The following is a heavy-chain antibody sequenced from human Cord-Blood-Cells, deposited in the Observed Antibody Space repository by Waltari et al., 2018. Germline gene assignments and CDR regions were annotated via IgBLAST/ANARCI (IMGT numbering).Heavy chain of an antibody. CDR2: IYYSGST. V-gene: IGHV4-59*08. J-gene: IGHJ4*02. CDR3: ARRRSYFDY. Sequence: QVQLQESVPGLVKPSENLSLTCPVPGGSISSYYWSWIRQPPGKGLEWIGYIYYSGSTNYNPSLKSRVTISVDTSKNQFSLKLSSVTAADTAVYYCARRRSYFDYWGQGTLVTVSS. CDR1: GGSISSYY.